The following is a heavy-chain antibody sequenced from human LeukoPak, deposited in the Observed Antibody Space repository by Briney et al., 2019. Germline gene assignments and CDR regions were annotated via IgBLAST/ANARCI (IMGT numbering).Heavy chain of an antibody. CDR3: ARTTEAHSWQTRYYSYYMDV. Sequence: ASVKVSCKASGYTFTSYGISWVRQAPGQGLEWMGIINPSGGSTSYAQKFQGRVTMTRDTSTSTVYMELSSLRSEDTAVYYCARTTEAHSWQTRYYSYYMDVWGKGTTVTVSS. CDR2: INPSGGST. CDR1: GYTFTSYG. J-gene: IGHJ6*03. V-gene: IGHV1-46*01. D-gene: IGHD6-13*01.